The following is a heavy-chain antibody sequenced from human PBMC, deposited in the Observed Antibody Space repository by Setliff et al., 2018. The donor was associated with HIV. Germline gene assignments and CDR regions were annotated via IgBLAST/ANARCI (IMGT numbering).Heavy chain of an antibody. CDR1: GFTFSSCW. V-gene: IGHV3-7*03. Sequence: VGSLRLSCAASGFTFSSCWVTWVRQGPGKGLEWVANIKQDGSEKYYVDSVKGRFTISRDNGKNSLYLQMNSLRAEDTAVYYCASSGYNYGGYYMDVWGKGTTVTVSS. D-gene: IGHD5-18*01. J-gene: IGHJ6*03. CDR2: IKQDGSEK. CDR3: ASSGYNYGGYYMDV.